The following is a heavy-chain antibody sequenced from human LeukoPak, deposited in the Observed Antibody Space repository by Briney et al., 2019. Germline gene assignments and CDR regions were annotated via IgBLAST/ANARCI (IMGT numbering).Heavy chain of an antibody. CDR3: ARVPAAAAGMGIDY. D-gene: IGHD6-13*01. J-gene: IGHJ4*02. CDR1: GFTFSSYG. Sequence: GGSLRLSCAASGFTFSSYGMHWVRQTPGKGLVWVSNINSDGSITSFADSVRGRFTISRDNAKNTVYLHMNSLRAEDTAIYYCARVPAAAAGMGIDYWGQGTLVTVSS. V-gene: IGHV3-74*01. CDR2: INSDGSIT.